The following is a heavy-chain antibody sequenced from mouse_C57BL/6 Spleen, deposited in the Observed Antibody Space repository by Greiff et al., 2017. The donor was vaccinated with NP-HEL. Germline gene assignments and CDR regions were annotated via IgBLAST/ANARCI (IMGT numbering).Heavy chain of an antibody. V-gene: IGHV1-81*01. CDR2: IYPRSGNT. J-gene: IGHJ2*01. D-gene: IGHD2-5*01. CDR1: GYTFPSYG. CDR3: ARSDYSNSLTGTKGGYYFDY. Sequence: QVQLPQSGAELARPGASVKLSCKASGYTFPSYGISWVKQRTGQGLEWIGEIYPRSGNTYYNEKFKGRATLTADQSSSTAYMELRSRTSEDSVVYFCARSDYSNSLTGTKGGYYFDYWGQGTTLTVSS.